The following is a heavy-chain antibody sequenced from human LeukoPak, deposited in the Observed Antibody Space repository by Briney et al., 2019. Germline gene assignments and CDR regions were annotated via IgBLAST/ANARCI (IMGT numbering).Heavy chain of an antibody. CDR2: ISAYNGNT. Sequence: ASVKVSCKASGYTFTSYGISWLRQAPGQGLEWMGWISAYNGNTNYAQKLQGRVTMTTDTSTSTAYMELRSLRSDDTAVYYCARDRGSYPPQLIPFDPWGQGTLVTVSS. V-gene: IGHV1-18*01. CDR3: ARDRGSYPPQLIPFDP. J-gene: IGHJ5*02. D-gene: IGHD3-16*01. CDR1: GYTFTSYG.